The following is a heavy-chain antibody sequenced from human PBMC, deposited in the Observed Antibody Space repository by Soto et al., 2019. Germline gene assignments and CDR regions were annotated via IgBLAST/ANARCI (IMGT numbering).Heavy chain of an antibody. CDR1: GFTFSDSA. Sequence: EVQLVESGGGLVQPGGSLKLSCAASGFTFSDSAMHCVRQASGKGLEWVGRIRSKPNTDATAYAASVKGRFTISRDDSKNTAYLKMNSLKTEDTAVYYCTRHVDCSGGSCYSGYYYYMDVWGKGTTVTVSS. V-gene: IGHV3-73*01. J-gene: IGHJ6*03. CDR3: TRHVDCSGGSCYSGYYYYMDV. CDR2: IRSKPNTDAT. D-gene: IGHD2-15*01.